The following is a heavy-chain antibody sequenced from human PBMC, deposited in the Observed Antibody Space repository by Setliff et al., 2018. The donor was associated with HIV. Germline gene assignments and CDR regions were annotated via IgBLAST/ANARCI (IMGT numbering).Heavy chain of an antibody. D-gene: IGHD3-10*01. CDR2: INHSGST. Sequence: ETLSLTCAVYGASFSNYFWTWIRQSPGKGLEWIGEINHSGSTNYNPSLKSRVTISVDTSKNQFSLRLNSVTAADTAVYFCVRRRGYYGSWASSAFDFWGQGTMVTVSS. V-gene: IGHV4-34*01. J-gene: IGHJ3*01. CDR1: GASFSNYF. CDR3: VRRRGYYGSWASSAFDF.